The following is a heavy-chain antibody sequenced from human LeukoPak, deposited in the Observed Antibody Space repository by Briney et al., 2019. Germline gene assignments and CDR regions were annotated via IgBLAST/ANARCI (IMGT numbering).Heavy chain of an antibody. CDR1: GYTFTSYG. D-gene: IGHD3-9*01. V-gene: IGHV1-18*01. Sequence: GASVKVSCKASGYTFTSYGISWVRQAPGQGLEWMGWISAYNGNTNYAQKLQGRVTMTTDTSTSTAYMELRSPRSDDTAVYYCARDGPLRYFDWLAYYYYYGMDVWGQGTTVTVSS. J-gene: IGHJ6*02. CDR3: ARDGPLRYFDWLAYYYYYGMDV. CDR2: ISAYNGNT.